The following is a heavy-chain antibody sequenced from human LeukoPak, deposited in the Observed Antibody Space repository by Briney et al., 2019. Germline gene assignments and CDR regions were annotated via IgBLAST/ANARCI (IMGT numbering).Heavy chain of an antibody. D-gene: IGHD6-13*01. CDR3: ARLEAAAGRGDYFDY. CDR2: IIPIFGTA. J-gene: IGHJ4*02. Sequence: ASVKVSCKASGGTFSSYAISWVRQAPGQGLEWMGGIIPIFGTANYAQKFQGRVTITADESTSTAYMELSSLRSEGTAVYYCARLEAAAGRGDYFDYWGQGTLVTVSS. CDR1: GGTFSSYA. V-gene: IGHV1-69*13.